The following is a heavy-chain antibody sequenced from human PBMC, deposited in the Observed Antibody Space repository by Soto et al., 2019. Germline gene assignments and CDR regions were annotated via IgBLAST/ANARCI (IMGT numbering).Heavy chain of an antibody. CDR1: GFTFSNSW. V-gene: IGHV3-74*01. CDR3: ARALYDSSAYYFGN. CDR2: ITDDGSVT. Sequence: EVQLVESGGGLVQPGGSLRLSCTASGFTFSNSWMHWVRQGPGKGMVWVSRITDDGSVTNYADSVKGRFTISRDNAKSTVYLQMNSLRAEDTALYYCARALYDSSAYYFGNWGQGTLVTVSS. D-gene: IGHD3-22*01. J-gene: IGHJ4*02.